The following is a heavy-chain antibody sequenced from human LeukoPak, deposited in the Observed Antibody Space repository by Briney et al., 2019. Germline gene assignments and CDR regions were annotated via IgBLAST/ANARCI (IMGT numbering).Heavy chain of an antibody. V-gene: IGHV3-7*01. CDR3: ARDSFETDIDY. CDR2: IKQDGSEQ. D-gene: IGHD1-14*01. J-gene: IGHJ4*02. Sequence: PGGSLRLSCAASGFTFTTYWMSWVRQAPVKGLEWVANIKQDGSEQYYVNSLKGRFTISRDNVKNSLYLQMNSLRVEDSAVYYCARDSFETDIDYWGQGTLVTVSS. CDR1: GFTFTTYW.